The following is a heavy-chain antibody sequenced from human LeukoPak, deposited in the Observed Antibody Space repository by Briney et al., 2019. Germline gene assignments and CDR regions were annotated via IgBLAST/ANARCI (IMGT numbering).Heavy chain of an antibody. CDR3: AKDWDSGSYYFDY. CDR1: GFTFSNYG. J-gene: IGHJ4*02. V-gene: IGHV3-30*18. Sequence: GGSLRLSCAASGFTFSNYGMHWVRQAPGKGLEWVAVISYDGSNKYYADSVKGRFTISRDNSKNTLYLQMNSLRAEDTAVYYCAKDWDSGSYYFDYWGQGTLVTVSS. CDR2: ISYDGSNK. D-gene: IGHD1-26*01.